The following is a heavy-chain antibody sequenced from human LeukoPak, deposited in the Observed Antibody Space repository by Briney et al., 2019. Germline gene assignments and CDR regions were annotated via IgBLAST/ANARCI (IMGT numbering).Heavy chain of an antibody. CDR2: IYHSGST. CDR1: GYSISSGYY. CDR3: ARVDSSSIDRWFDR. Sequence: SETLSLTCTVSGYSISSGYYWGWIRPPPGKGLEWIGSIYHSGSTYYNPSLKSRVTISVDTSKNQFSLKLSSVTAADTAVYYYARVDSSSIDRWFDRWGQGTLVTVSS. D-gene: IGHD6-6*01. V-gene: IGHV4-38-2*02. J-gene: IGHJ5*02.